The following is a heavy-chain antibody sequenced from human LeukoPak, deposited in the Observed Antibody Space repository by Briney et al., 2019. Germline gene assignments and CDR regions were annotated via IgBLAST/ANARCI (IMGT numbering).Heavy chain of an antibody. CDR2: IKSKTDGGTV. CDR3: TTDRAIAVRPVFDY. V-gene: IGHV3-15*01. CDR1: GFTFSTAW. Sequence: GGSLRLSCAASGFTFSTAWMSWVRQAPGKGLEWVGRIKSKTDGGTVDYAAPVKGRFTISRDDSKNMLYLQMNSLKNEDTAVYYCTTDRAIAVRPVFDYWGQGTLSPSPQ. J-gene: IGHJ4*02. D-gene: IGHD6-6*01.